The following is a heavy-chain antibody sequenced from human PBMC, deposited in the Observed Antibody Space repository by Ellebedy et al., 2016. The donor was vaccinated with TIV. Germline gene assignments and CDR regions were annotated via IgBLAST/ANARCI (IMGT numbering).Heavy chain of an antibody. D-gene: IGHD5-24*01. Sequence: MPSETLSLTCTVSGGSISRYYWSWIRQPPGKGLEWIGYIYYSGSTNYNPSLKSRVTISVDTSKNQFSLKLSSVTAADTAVYYCARHRRDGYNPLFDYWGQGTLVTVSS. CDR2: IYYSGST. CDR1: GGSISRYY. J-gene: IGHJ4*02. V-gene: IGHV4-59*08. CDR3: ARHRRDGYNPLFDY.